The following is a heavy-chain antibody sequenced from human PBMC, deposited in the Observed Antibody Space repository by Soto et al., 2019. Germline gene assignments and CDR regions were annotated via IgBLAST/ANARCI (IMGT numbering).Heavy chain of an antibody. J-gene: IGHJ4*02. CDR2: FSHVFGGP. Sequence: QVHLVQSGAEVKKPGSSVKVSCTSSGDTFSSYSYSWVRLVPGQGLEWMGGFSHVFGGPNYAQNFLDRVTITANQFTRKVYLELSGLTSDDTAVYYCARGVTRRSFPPFELWGQGTLVTISS. CDR3: ARGVTRRSFPPFEL. D-gene: IGHD3-10*01. CDR1: GDTFSSYS. V-gene: IGHV1-69*13.